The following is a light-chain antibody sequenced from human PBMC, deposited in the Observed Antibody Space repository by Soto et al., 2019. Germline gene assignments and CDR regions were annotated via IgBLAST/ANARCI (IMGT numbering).Light chain of an antibody. J-gene: IGKJ1*01. Sequence: EIVLTQSAGTLSLSPGDRATLSCRASQSLNSDFLAWYQQKPGQAPRLLMYAAYRRATGIPDRFSGGGSGTDFTLTISRLESEDAAVYYCQQCGSSPPWTFGQGTKVDIK. CDR1: QSLNSDF. V-gene: IGKV3-20*01. CDR3: QQCGSSPPWT. CDR2: AAY.